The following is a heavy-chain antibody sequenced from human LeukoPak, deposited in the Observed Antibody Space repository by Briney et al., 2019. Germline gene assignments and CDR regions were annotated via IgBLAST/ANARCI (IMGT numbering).Heavy chain of an antibody. D-gene: IGHD2-2*01. CDR2: VSIYNDNT. V-gene: IGHV1-18*01. CDR3: ARTPPPYCNGAKCYAGGLDY. Sequence: GASVKVSCKASGYSFTDYDFSWVRQAPGQGLEWLGWVSIYNDNTNYAREFQDRITMTTDISTSTAYMELKSLTSDDTAVYFCARTPPPYCNGAKCYAGGLDYWGQETRVIVSS. CDR1: GYSFTDYD. J-gene: IGHJ4*02.